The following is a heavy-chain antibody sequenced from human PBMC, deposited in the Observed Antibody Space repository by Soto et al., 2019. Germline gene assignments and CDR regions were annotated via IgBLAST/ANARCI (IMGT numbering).Heavy chain of an antibody. CDR3: ARSGGYYYYYYGMDV. CDR2: ITSSSSYI. CDR1: GFTFSSYC. Sequence: GGSLRLSCAASGFTFSSYCMNWVRQAPGKGLEWVSSITSSSSYIYYADSVKGRFTISRDNAKNSLYLEMNSLRDEDTAVYFCARSGGYYYYYYGMDVWGQGITVTVSS. J-gene: IGHJ6*02. V-gene: IGHV3-21*01.